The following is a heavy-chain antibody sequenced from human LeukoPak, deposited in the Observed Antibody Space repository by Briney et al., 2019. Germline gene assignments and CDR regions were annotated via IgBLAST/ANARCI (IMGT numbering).Heavy chain of an antibody. J-gene: IGHJ1*01. CDR3: AKVERRWLQPEYFQH. D-gene: IGHD5-24*01. CDR2: ISWNSGSI. V-gene: IGHV3-9*01. CDR1: GFTFDDYA. Sequence: GRSLRLSCAASGFTFDDYAMHWVRQAPGKGLEWVSGISWNSGSIGYADSVKGRFTIYRDNAKNSLYLQMNSLRAEDTALYYCAKVERRWLQPEYFQHWGQGTLVTVSS.